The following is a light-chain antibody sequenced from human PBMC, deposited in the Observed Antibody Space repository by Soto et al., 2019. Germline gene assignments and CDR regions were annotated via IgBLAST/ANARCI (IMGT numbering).Light chain of an antibody. CDR1: QSVSSSY. Sequence: EIVVTQSPGTLSLWPWARPTLSCRSSQSVSSSYLAWYQQKPGQAPRLLIFGAYTRATGITDRFSGSGSGTDFTITISRLEPEDFAVYYCQPYYTSYTTFGPGTKVDIK. CDR2: GAY. CDR3: QPYYTSYTT. J-gene: IGKJ1*01. V-gene: IGKV3-20*01.